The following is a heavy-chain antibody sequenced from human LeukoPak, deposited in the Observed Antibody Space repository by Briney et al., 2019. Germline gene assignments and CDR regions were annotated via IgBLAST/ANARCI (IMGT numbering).Heavy chain of an antibody. CDR2: IKGGGGDP. CDR1: GFTFSTYA. V-gene: IGHV3-23*01. CDR3: AKGGHDFNPFYW. J-gene: IGHJ4*02. D-gene: IGHD2-21*02. Sequence: GGSLRLSCAAPGFTFSTYAMGWVRQAPGKGLEWVSSIKGGGGDPFYADPVKGRFTISRDNSKNTLFLRLDSLRAEDSAVYYCAKGGHDFNPFYWWGQGTLVTVSS.